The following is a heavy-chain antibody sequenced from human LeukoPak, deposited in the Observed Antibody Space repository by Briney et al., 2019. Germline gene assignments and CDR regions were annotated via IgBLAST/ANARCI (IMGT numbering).Heavy chain of an antibody. J-gene: IGHJ4*02. V-gene: IGHV3-64*01. CDR1: GFMFSSYA. CDR2: IDSNGGTT. CDR3: ARSHSTVGATYFDY. D-gene: IGHD1-26*01. Sequence: AGSLRLSCAASGFMFSSYAVHWVRQAPGKGLEYVSSIDSNGGTTYYTNSVKGRFDISRDNSKNTLYLQMGSLRVEDMAVYYCARSHSTVGATYFDYWGQGTLVTVSS.